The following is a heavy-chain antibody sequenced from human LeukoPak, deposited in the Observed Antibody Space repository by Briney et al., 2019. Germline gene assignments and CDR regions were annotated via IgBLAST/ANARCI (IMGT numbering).Heavy chain of an antibody. CDR2: ISGDATNQ. V-gene: IGHV3-30*03. CDR1: GFTFSYHG. CDR3: ARALNPKRLSGPSLGY. J-gene: IGHJ4*02. D-gene: IGHD3-3*01. Sequence: GGSLRLSCAASGFTFSYHGMHWVRQAPGKGLEWVALISGDATNQYYADSVKGRFTISRDNSKNTLYLQMNSLRAEDTAVYYCARALNPKRLSGPSLGYWGQGTLVTVSS.